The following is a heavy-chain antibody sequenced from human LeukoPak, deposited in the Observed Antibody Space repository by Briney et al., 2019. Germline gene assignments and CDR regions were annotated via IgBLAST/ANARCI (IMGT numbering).Heavy chain of an antibody. J-gene: IGHJ4*02. Sequence: PGGSLRLSCAASGFTFSSYAMHWVRQAPGKGLEWVAVISYDGSNKYYADSVKGRFTISRDNSKNTLYLQMNSLRAEDTAVYYCAKDSYWFSSSWSIYYFDYWGQGTLVTVSS. CDR2: ISYDGSNK. D-gene: IGHD6-13*01. V-gene: IGHV3-30-3*01. CDR1: GFTFSSYA. CDR3: AKDSYWFSSSWSIYYFDY.